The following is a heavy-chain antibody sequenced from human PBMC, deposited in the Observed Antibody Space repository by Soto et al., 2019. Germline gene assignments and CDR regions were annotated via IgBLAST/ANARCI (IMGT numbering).Heavy chain of an antibody. Sequence: PSETLSLTCAFYGGSFSGYYWSWIRQPPGKGLEWIGEINHSGSTNYNPSLKSRVTISVDTSKNQFSLKLSSVTAADTAVYYCARVNCSGGSCYFKDYYYMDVWGKGTTVTVSS. CDR3: ARVNCSGGSCYFKDYYYMDV. D-gene: IGHD2-15*01. CDR2: INHSGST. CDR1: GGSFSGYY. J-gene: IGHJ6*03. V-gene: IGHV4-34*01.